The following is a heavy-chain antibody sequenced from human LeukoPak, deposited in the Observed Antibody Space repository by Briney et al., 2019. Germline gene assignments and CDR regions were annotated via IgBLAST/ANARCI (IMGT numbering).Heavy chain of an antibody. Sequence: PGGSLRLTCAASGFTFSSYAMSWVRQAPGKGLEWVSAISGSGGSTYYADSVKGRFTISRDNSKNTLYLQMNSLRAEDTAVYYCAKDDLVGATGDYFDYWGQGTLVTVSS. CDR2: ISGSGGST. CDR3: AKDDLVGATGDYFDY. D-gene: IGHD1-26*01. V-gene: IGHV3-23*01. J-gene: IGHJ4*02. CDR1: GFTFSSYA.